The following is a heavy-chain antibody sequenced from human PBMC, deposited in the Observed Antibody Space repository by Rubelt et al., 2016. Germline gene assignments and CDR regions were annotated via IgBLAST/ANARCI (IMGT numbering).Heavy chain of an antibody. CDR3: ARGGDAQRWLDNYFDY. CDR1: GGSFSGYY. J-gene: IGHJ4*02. D-gene: IGHD6-19*01. V-gene: IGHV4-34*01. CDR2: INHSGRT. Sequence: QVQLQQWGAGLLKPSETLSLTCAVYGGSFSGYYWCWIRQPPGKGLEWIGEINHSGRTNYNPSLKSRVPISADTSKNQVSLKVSAVTAAETAVYYCARGGDAQRWLDNYFDYGGQGTLVTVSS.